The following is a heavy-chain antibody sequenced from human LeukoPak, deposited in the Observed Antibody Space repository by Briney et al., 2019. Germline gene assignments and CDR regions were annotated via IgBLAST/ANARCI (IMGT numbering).Heavy chain of an antibody. J-gene: IGHJ4*02. CDR3: ARDYKSSCSGATCLYFDY. CDR2: ISAVNGAA. V-gene: IGHV1-18*01. CDR1: GYNFVNYG. Sequence: ASVKVSCKTSGYNFVNYGVSWVRQAPGQGLKWMGWISAVNGAANSAHKFRGRLSMTMDTSTSTAYMELRSLRSDDTALYFCARDYKSSCSGATCLYFDYWGQGTLVTVSS. D-gene: IGHD2-15*01.